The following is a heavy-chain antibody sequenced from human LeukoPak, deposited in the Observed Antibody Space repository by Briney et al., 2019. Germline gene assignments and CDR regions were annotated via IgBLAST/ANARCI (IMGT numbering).Heavy chain of an antibody. J-gene: IGHJ4*02. CDR1: GGSFSFYF. V-gene: IGHV4-34*01. Sequence: PSQSRSLTCTVSGGSFSFYFWQWIRQPPRGGRDWIGEIDNRGSTQDKPSLRRRHIISIDTSGNHFSLKLTSVTAADTDVYFCARDPDSGFQWGQGMLVTVPS. CDR3: ARDPDSGFQ. CDR2: IDNRGST. D-gene: IGHD3-10*01.